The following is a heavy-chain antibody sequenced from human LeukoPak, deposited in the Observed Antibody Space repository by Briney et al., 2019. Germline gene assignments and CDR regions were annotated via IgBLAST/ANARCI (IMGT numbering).Heavy chain of an antibody. CDR3: ARARAMVTYYFDY. Sequence: SVKVSCKASGGTFSSYAISWVRQAPGQGLEWMEGIIPIFGTANYAQKFQGRVTITADESTSTAYMGLSSLRSEDTAVYYCARARAMVTYYFDYWGQGTLVTVSS. V-gene: IGHV1-69*13. CDR1: GGTFSSYA. CDR2: IIPIFGTA. D-gene: IGHD5-18*01. J-gene: IGHJ4*02.